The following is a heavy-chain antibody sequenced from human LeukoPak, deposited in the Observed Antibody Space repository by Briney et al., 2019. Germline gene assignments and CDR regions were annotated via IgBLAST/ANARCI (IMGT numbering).Heavy chain of an antibody. D-gene: IGHD6-13*01. V-gene: IGHV3-23*01. Sequence: GGPLELSCATSGFPFNNFAMSRVRPVPGKGLEWVSIINGDDGARLTAESGTGRFTISRDNSKNKLYLQMNSPKAEDTAVYYCAREHGAAVGGLSYWGQGTLVTASS. CDR1: GFPFNNFA. CDR2: INGDDGAR. CDR3: AREHGAAVGGLSY. J-gene: IGHJ4*02.